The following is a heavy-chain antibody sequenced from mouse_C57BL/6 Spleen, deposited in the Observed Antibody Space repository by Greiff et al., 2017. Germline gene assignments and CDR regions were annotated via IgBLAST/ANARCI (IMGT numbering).Heavy chain of an antibody. CDR3: ARRDEGPYYFDY. CDR2: IYPGDGDT. D-gene: IGHD3-3*01. CDR1: GYAFSSYW. J-gene: IGHJ2*01. V-gene: IGHV1-80*01. Sequence: QVQLKESGAELVKPGASVKISCKASGYAFSSYWMNWVKQRPGKGLEWIGQIYPGDGDTNYNGKFKGKATLTADKSSSTAYMQLSSLTSEDSAVYFCARRDEGPYYFDYWGQGTTLTVSS.